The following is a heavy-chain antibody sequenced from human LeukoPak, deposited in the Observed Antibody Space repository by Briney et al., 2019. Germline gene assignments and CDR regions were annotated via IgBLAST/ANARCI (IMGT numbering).Heavy chain of an antibody. Sequence: ASVKVSCKASGYTFTGYYMHWVRQAPGQGLEWMGRINPNSGGTNYAQKFQGRVTMTRDTSISTAYMELSRLRSGDTAVYYCARGGSYSSSWYYMDVWGKGTTVTVSS. J-gene: IGHJ6*03. CDR1: GYTFTGYY. CDR3: ARGGSYSSSWYYMDV. V-gene: IGHV1-2*06. CDR2: INPNSGGT. D-gene: IGHD6-13*01.